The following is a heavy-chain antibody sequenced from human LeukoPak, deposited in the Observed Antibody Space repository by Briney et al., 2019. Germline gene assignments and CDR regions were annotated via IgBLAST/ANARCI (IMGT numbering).Heavy chain of an antibody. CDR1: GFIFSDYY. CDR2: ISNSGSTI. D-gene: IGHD4-17*01. Sequence: GGSLRLSCAASGFIFSDYYMNWIRQAPGKGLEWVSYISNSGSTIYYADSVKGRFSISRDNAKNSMFLQVNSLRAEDTAVYYCARADEGPHSYGDALFDYWGQGTLVTVSS. V-gene: IGHV3-11*01. CDR3: ARADEGPHSYGDALFDY. J-gene: IGHJ4*02.